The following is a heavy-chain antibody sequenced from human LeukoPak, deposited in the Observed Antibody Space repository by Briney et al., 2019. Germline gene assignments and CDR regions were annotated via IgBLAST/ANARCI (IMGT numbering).Heavy chain of an antibody. CDR2: IKEDGLEK. CDR3: ARGGSVSS. D-gene: IGHD3-10*01. V-gene: IGHV3-7*04. J-gene: IGHJ5*02. Sequence: GGSLRLSCAASGFMFSNYWMNWVRQAPGKGLEWVAAIKEDGLEKYYVDSVKGRFTISRDNAKSSLSLLMSTLRVEDTAVYYCARGGSVSSWGQGTLVTVSS. CDR1: GFMFSNYW.